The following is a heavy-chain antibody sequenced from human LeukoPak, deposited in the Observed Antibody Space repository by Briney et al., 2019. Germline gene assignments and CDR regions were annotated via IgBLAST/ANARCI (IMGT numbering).Heavy chain of an antibody. J-gene: IGHJ4*02. CDR3: ARDRGERKYFDY. CDR2: IWYDGSNK. CDR1: GFTFSSYA. D-gene: IGHD1-1*01. Sequence: PGGSLRLSCAASGFTFSSYAMHWVRQAPGKGLEWVAVIWYDGSNKYYVDSVKGRFTVSRDNSKNALYLQMNSLRAEDTAVYCCARDRGERKYFDYWGQGTLVIVSS. V-gene: IGHV3-33*08.